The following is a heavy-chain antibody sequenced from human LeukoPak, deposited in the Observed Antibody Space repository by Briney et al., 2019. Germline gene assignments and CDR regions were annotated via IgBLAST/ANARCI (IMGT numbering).Heavy chain of an antibody. D-gene: IGHD3-22*01. CDR1: GFTFDDYA. Sequence: PGGSLRLSCAASGFTFDDYAMHWVRQAPGKGLEWVSGISWNSGSIGYADSVKGRFTISRDNAKNSLYLQMNSLRAEDTALYYYAKGAMILSSAPLDYWGQGTLVTVSS. CDR2: ISWNSGSI. V-gene: IGHV3-9*01. CDR3: AKGAMILSSAPLDY. J-gene: IGHJ4*02.